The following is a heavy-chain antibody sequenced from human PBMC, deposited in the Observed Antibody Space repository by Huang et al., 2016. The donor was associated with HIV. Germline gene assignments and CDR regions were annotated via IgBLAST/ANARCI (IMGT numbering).Heavy chain of an antibody. CDR1: GGPFSSYA. Sequence: QVQLVQSAAEVKKPGSSVKVSCEASGGPFSSYAISGVRQAPGQGLEWMGGIIPIFGTTNYTQKFQGRVTITADESSSTAYMELRSLRSEDTAVYYCARASGRIQLPGGYFDLWGRGTLVTVSS. CDR2: IIPIFGTT. D-gene: IGHD1-1*01. V-gene: IGHV1-69*01. CDR3: ARASGRIQLPGGYFDL. J-gene: IGHJ2*01.